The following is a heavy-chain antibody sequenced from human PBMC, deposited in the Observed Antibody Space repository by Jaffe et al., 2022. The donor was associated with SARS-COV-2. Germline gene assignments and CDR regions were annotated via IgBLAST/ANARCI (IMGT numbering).Heavy chain of an antibody. J-gene: IGHJ3*02. CDR1: GGSVSSPNW. D-gene: IGHD3-10*01. CDR3: ARSTMGAFDI. Sequence: QVLLQESGPGLVKPSGTLSLTCAVSGGSVSSPNWWTWVRQTPGKGLEWIAEIYHSGSTSHNPSLQSRVSISVDKSNNHFSLNLNSVTAADTAVYFCARSTMGAFDIWGQGTMVIVSS. V-gene: IGHV4-4*02. CDR2: IYHSGST.